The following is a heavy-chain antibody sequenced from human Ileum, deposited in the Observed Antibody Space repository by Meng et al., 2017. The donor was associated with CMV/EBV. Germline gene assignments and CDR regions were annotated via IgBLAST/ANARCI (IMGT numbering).Heavy chain of an antibody. V-gene: IGHV4-34*01. J-gene: IGHJ4*02. CDR3: ARWTIFGVVPLRY. Sequence: CAVYGGSFSSYYWSWIRQPPGKGLEWIGEINHSGSTNYNPSLKSRVTISVDTSKNQFSLKLSSVTAADTAVYYCARWTIFGVVPLRYWGQGTLVTVSS. CDR1: GGSFSSYY. CDR2: INHSGST. D-gene: IGHD3-3*01.